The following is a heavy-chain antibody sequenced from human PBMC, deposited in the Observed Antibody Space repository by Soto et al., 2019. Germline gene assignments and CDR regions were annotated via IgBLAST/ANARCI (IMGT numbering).Heavy chain of an antibody. CDR1: GFTFSSYA. CDR2: ISGSGGST. D-gene: IGHD6-13*01. J-gene: IGHJ4*02. CDR3: AKVAQRQLVSSYFDY. V-gene: IGHV3-23*01. Sequence: GGSLRLSCAASGFTFSSYAMSWVRQAPGKGLEWVSAISGSGGSTYYADSVKGRFTISRDNSKNTLYLQMSSLRAEDTAVYYCAKVAQRQLVSSYFDYWGQGTLVTVSS.